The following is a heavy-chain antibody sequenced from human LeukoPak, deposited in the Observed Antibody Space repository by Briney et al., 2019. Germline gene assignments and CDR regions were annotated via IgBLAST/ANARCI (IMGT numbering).Heavy chain of an antibody. CDR3: ARAKPGVFGAFDI. CDR1: GGSFSGYY. V-gene: IGHV4-34*01. Sequence: SETLSLTCAVYGGSFSGYYWSWIRQPPGKGLEWIGEINHSGSTNYNPSLKSRVTLSVDTSNNQFFLSLNSVTAADTALYYCARAKPGVFGAFDIWGQGTMVTVSS. D-gene: IGHD3-3*01. CDR2: INHSGST. J-gene: IGHJ3*02.